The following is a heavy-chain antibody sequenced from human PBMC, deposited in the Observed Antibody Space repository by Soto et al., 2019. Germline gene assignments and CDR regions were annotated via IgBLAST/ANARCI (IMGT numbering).Heavy chain of an antibody. CDR3: ARTIAAAGGRRDFEL. Sequence: QVQLVESGGGLVKPGGSLRLSCAASGFTFSDYYMSWIRQAPGKGLEWVSYISSSSSYTNYADSVKGRFTISRDNAKNSPYPPMNSLRDEDTAVYHCARTIAAAGGRRDFELWGRGTLVTVSS. CDR2: ISSSSSYT. CDR1: GFTFSDYY. V-gene: IGHV3-11*05. J-gene: IGHJ2*01. D-gene: IGHD6-13*01.